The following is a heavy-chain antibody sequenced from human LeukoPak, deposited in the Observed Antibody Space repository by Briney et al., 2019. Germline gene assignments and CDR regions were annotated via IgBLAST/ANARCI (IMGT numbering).Heavy chain of an antibody. Sequence: AGGSLRLSCEASGFTFSSYVMHWVRQAPGKGLEWVAVISYDGSNKYYADSVKGRFTISRDNSKNTLYLQMNSLRAEDTAVYYCARDPRYLGFGELLPLYYFDYWGQGTLVTVSS. D-gene: IGHD3-10*01. CDR3: ARDPRYLGFGELLPLYYFDY. CDR1: GFTFSSYV. J-gene: IGHJ4*02. V-gene: IGHV3-30*04. CDR2: ISYDGSNK.